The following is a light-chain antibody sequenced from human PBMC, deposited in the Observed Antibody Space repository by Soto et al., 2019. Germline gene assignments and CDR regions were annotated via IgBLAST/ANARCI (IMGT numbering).Light chain of an antibody. Sequence: QSALTQPRSVSGSPGQSVTISCTGTSSDVGRYKYVSWYQQLPGKAPKLMIYDVSERPSGVPDRFSGSKSGNTASLTISGLQAEDEADYYCCSYAGTYTWVFGGGTKVTV. CDR2: DVS. CDR1: SSDVGRYKY. V-gene: IGLV2-11*01. J-gene: IGLJ3*02. CDR3: CSYAGTYTWV.